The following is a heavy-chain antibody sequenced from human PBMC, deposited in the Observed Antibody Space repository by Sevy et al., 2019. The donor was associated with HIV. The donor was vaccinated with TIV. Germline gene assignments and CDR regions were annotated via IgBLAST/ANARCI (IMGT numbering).Heavy chain of an antibody. D-gene: IGHD3-16*02. CDR2: IIPIFGTA. Sequence: ASVKVSCKASGGTFSSYAISWVRQAPGQGLEWMGGIIPIFGTANYAQKFQGRVTITADESTGTAYMELSSLGSEDTAVYYCARDLGYDYVWGSYRYFNWFDPWGQGTLVTVSS. CDR3: ARDLGYDYVWGSYRYFNWFDP. V-gene: IGHV1-69*13. CDR1: GGTFSSYA. J-gene: IGHJ5*02.